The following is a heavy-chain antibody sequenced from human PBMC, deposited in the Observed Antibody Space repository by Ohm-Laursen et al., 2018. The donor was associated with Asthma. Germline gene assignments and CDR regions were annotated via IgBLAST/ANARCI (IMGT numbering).Heavy chain of an antibody. CDR2: ISVGGST. Sequence: SLRLSCAASGFTFSSYAINWVRQAPGKGLEWVSSISVGGSTHYADSVKGRLTNSRDNAMNTVYLQMNSLRAEDTAVYFCARYCSDTSCYPEPWGQGTLVTVSS. J-gene: IGHJ5*02. D-gene: IGHD2-2*01. CDR3: ARYCSDTSCYPEP. CDR1: GFTFSSYA. V-gene: IGHV3-23*01.